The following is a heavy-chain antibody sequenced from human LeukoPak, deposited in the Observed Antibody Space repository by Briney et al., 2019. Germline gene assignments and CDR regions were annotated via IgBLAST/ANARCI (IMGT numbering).Heavy chain of an antibody. CDR1: GYFITSYY. CDR3: ARQVATKGEWAFDV. D-gene: IGHD5-12*01. Sequence: QSSETLSLTCTVSGYFITSYYWGWIRQPPGKGLEWIASIRHDGHTYYNASLRSQVTISIDMSRNQFSLRLNSVTAADTAVYYCARQVATKGEWAFDVWGQGTLVAVSS. J-gene: IGHJ3*01. V-gene: IGHV4-38-2*02. CDR2: IRHDGHT.